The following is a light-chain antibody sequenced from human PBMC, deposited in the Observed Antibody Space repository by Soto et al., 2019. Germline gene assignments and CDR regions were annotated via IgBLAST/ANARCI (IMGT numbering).Light chain of an antibody. CDR2: VNSDGSH. CDR3: QTWGSGTLV. J-gene: IGLJ2*01. CDR1: SGYSSYA. V-gene: IGLV4-69*01. Sequence: QLVLTQSPSASASLGASVKLTCTLSSGYSSYAIAWHQQQPEKGPRYLMKVNSDGSHNKGDGIPGRFSGSGSGAERYLTISGLQSEDEADYYCQTWGSGTLVFGGGTKLTVL.